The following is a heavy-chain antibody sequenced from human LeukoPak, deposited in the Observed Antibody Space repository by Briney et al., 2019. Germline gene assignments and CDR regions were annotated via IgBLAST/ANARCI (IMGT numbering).Heavy chain of an antibody. D-gene: IGHD3-3*01. CDR3: ARVRDRYDFWSGPVDY. CDR1: GGSISSGSYY. CDR2: IYTSGST. V-gene: IGHV4-61*02. J-gene: IGHJ4*02. Sequence: SETLSLTCTVSGGSISSGSYYWSWIRQPAGKGLEWIGRIYTSGSTNYNPSLKSRVTISVDTSKNQFSLKLSSVTAADTAVYYCARVRDRYDFWSGPVDYWGQGTLVTVSS.